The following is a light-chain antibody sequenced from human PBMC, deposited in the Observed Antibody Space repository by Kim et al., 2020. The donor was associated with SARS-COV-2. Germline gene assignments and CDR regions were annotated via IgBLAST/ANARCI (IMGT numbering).Light chain of an antibody. J-gene: IGKJ5*01. CDR2: DAS. V-gene: IGKV3-11*01. CDR3: QADS. Sequence: EIVLTQSPATLSLSPGERATLSCRASQSVSIYLAWYQQRPGQAPRLLIYDASKRATGIPARFRGSGSGTDFTLTISSLEPEDFAVYYCQADSFAQGTRLEIK. CDR1: QSVSIY.